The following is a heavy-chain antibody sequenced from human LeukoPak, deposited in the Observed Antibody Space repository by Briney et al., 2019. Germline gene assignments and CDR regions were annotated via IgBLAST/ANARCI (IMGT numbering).Heavy chain of an antibody. J-gene: IGHJ4*02. V-gene: IGHV3-9*01. Sequence: GGSLRLSCAASGFTFDDYAMHWVRQAPGKGLEWVSGISWNSGSMDYADSVKGRFTISRDNAKNSLYLQMISLRAEDTAVYYCARHAAHYYDSSGYHSPFDYWGQGTLVTVSS. D-gene: IGHD3-22*01. CDR2: ISWNSGSM. CDR3: ARHAAHYYDSSGYHSPFDY. CDR1: GFTFDDYA.